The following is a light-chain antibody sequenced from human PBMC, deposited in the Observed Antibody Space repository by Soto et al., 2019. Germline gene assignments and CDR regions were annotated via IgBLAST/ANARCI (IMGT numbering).Light chain of an antibody. J-gene: IGKJ1*01. CDR2: TAS. CDR3: QQYNSYSPT. V-gene: IGKV1-5*01. CDR1: QNIGNY. Sequence: DSQMTQCQSSLSASVGDRVTITCQASQNIGNYLNWYQQTPGKAPRLLISTASSLQSGVPSRFSGSGSGTEFTLTISSLQPDDSATYYCQQYNSYSPTFGQGTKVDIK.